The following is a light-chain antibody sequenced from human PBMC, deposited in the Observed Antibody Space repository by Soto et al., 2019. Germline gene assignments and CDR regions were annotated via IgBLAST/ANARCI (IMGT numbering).Light chain of an antibody. J-gene: IGKJ1*01. Sequence: IQLTQSPSFLSASVGDRVTITCRASQSISSWLAWYQQKPGKAPKLLIYDASSLESGVPSRFSGSGSGTEFTLTISSLQPDDFATYYCQQYNSYSRTFGQGTRWIS. V-gene: IGKV1-5*01. CDR1: QSISSW. CDR2: DAS. CDR3: QQYNSYSRT.